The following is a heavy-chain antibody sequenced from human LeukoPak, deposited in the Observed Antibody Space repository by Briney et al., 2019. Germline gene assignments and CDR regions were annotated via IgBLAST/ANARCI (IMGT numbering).Heavy chain of an antibody. V-gene: IGHV1-46*01. CDR2: INPSGVSI. D-gene: IGHD6-19*01. CDR3: ARDVGSGWYTLDY. J-gene: IGHJ4*02. Sequence: ASVKASCKASGYTFTSHYMHWVRQAPGQGLEWMGTINPSGVSISYAQKFQGRVTMTRDTSTSTVYMELSSLRSEDTAVYYCARDVGSGWYTLDYWGQGALVTVSS. CDR1: GYTFTSHY.